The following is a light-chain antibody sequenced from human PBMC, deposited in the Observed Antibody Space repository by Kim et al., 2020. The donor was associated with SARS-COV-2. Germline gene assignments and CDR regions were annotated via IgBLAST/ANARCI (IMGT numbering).Light chain of an antibody. CDR2: DVY. Sequence: VSGSPGQSITISCTGTTTDHVSWYQQYPGKAPKLMIYDVYKWPSGVSHRFSGSKSDNTASLTISGLQADDEAAYYCSSYTRTHTLLFGGGTKVT. V-gene: IGLV2-14*02. CDR3: SSYTRTHTLL. J-gene: IGLJ2*01. CDR1: TTDH.